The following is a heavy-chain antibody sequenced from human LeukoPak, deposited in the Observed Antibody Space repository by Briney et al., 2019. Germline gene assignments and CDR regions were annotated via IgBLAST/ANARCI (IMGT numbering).Heavy chain of an antibody. J-gene: IGHJ5*02. Sequence: GGSLRLSCAASGFTFSSYGMHWVRQAPGKGLEWVAVISYDGSNKYYADSVKGRFTISRDNSKNTLYLQMNSLRAEDTAVYYRAKDRQTGGINWFDPWGQGTLVTVSS. CDR2: ISYDGSNK. V-gene: IGHV3-30*18. CDR1: GFTFSSYG. CDR3: AKDRQTGGINWFDP. D-gene: IGHD7-27*01.